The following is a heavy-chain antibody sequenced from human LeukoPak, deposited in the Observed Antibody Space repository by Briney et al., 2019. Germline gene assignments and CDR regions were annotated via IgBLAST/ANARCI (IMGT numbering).Heavy chain of an antibody. CDR2: ISSSGST. CDR1: GDSISSGDYY. Sequence: SQTLSLTCTVSGDSISSGDYYWSWIRQPAGKGLEWIGRISSSGSTNYNPSLKSRVTISVDTSKNQFSLKLSSVTAADTAVYFCARGPYSYDSSGAFDIWGQGTMVTVST. CDR3: ARGPYSYDSSGAFDI. V-gene: IGHV4-61*02. D-gene: IGHD3-22*01. J-gene: IGHJ3*02.